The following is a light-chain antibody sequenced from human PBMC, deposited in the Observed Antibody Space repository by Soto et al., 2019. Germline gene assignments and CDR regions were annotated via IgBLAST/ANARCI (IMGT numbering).Light chain of an antibody. CDR2: GAD. V-gene: IGKV1-39*01. CDR1: QSIATY. Sequence: DIQMTQSPSSLSASVGDRVIISCRAGQSIATYLSWYQQKPGRAPNLLIFGADSLHSGVPSRFSASGSGTHFTLNISSLQPEDCATYYCQQSYGIPWTFGLGTKVEVK. J-gene: IGKJ1*01. CDR3: QQSYGIPWT.